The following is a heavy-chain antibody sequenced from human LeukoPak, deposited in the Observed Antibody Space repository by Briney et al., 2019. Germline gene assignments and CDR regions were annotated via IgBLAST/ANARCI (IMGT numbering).Heavy chain of an antibody. D-gene: IGHD5-18*01. V-gene: IGHV3-30*18. Sequence: GGTLRLSCAASGFTFSSYGMHWVRQAPGKGLEWVAVISYDGRNKYYADSVKGRFTISRDNSKNTLYLQMNSLRAEDTAVYYCAKGIQLWFSDAFDIWGQGTMVTVSS. CDR2: ISYDGRNK. CDR3: AKGIQLWFSDAFDI. CDR1: GFTFSSYG. J-gene: IGHJ3*02.